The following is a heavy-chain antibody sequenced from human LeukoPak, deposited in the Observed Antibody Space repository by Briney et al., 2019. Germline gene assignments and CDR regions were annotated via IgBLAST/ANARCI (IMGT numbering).Heavy chain of an antibody. D-gene: IGHD3-16*01. Sequence: SETLSVTCTDSGGSVNSGSHYWLWIRHPPGKGVEGSVYILYSGSTNYNPSLKSRVTISLDTSKNHFSLKLSSVTAADTAVYYCARRSVGGGERFDYWGQGILGTVSS. CDR2: ILYSGST. J-gene: IGHJ4*02. CDR3: ARRSVGGGERFDY. CDR1: GGSVNSGSHY. V-gene: IGHV4-61*03.